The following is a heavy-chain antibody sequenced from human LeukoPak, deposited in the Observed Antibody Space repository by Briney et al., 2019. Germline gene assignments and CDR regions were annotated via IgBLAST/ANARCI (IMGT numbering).Heavy chain of an antibody. CDR2: ISYDGSNK. Sequence: GGSLRLSCAASGFTFSSYGMHWVRQAPGKGLEWVAVISYDGSNKYYADSVKGRFTISRDNSKNTLYLQMNSLRDEDTAVYYCARWGPHYGGNSAYMDVWGKGTTVTVSS. J-gene: IGHJ6*03. D-gene: IGHD4-23*01. CDR1: GFTFSSYG. V-gene: IGHV3-30*03. CDR3: ARWGPHYGGNSAYMDV.